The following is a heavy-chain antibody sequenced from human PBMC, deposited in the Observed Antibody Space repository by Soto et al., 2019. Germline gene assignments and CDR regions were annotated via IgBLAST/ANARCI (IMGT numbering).Heavy chain of an antibody. J-gene: IGHJ4*02. CDR3: GRISSHGGYAY. Sequence: QVQLQESGPGVVKPSETLSLTCTISGGSISGYYWTWIRQSPGKGLEYIGYVYNGNTNYNPSLNSRVTISVDTSKNQFSLKLSSVTAADTAVYYCGRISSHGGYAYWGQGTLVTVSS. V-gene: IGHV4-59*08. CDR1: GGSISGYY. D-gene: IGHD3-22*01. CDR2: VYNGNT.